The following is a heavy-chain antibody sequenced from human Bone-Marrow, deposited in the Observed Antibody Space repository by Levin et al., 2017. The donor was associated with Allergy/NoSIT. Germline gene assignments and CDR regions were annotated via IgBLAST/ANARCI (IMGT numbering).Heavy chain of an antibody. CDR1: GYLFSGYC. D-gene: IGHD3-10*01. J-gene: IGHJ4*02. CDR3: ARGLYYLDASVGRLS. Sequence: ASVKVSCKASGYLFSGYCIHWVRQAPGQRLEWMGWINPNSGDTKYAQNFQGRVSMTRDTSINTAYMELSGLTSDDAAIYYCARGLYYLDASVGRLSWGQGTLVIVSS. V-gene: IGHV1-2*02. CDR2: INPNSGDT.